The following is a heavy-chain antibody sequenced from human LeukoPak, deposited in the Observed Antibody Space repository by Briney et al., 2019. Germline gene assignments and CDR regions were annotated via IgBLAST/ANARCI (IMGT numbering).Heavy chain of an antibody. CDR3: AKLYGSGTSYHPLDY. CDR1: GFIFSDYG. Sequence: GGSLRLSCAASGFIFSDYGMHWVRQAPGKGLEWVAFIRYDGSDKYYADSVKGRSTNSRDDSKNTLYLQMNSLRPEDTAVYYCAKLYGSGTSYHPLDYWGQGTLVTVSS. D-gene: IGHD3-10*01. J-gene: IGHJ4*02. CDR2: IRYDGSDK. V-gene: IGHV3-30*02.